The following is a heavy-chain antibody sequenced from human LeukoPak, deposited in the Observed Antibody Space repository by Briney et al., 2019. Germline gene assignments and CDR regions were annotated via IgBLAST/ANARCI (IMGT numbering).Heavy chain of an antibody. CDR3: ARGEYYYDSSGRGPLGY. CDR1: GYTFTGYY. D-gene: IGHD3-22*01. J-gene: IGHJ4*02. V-gene: IGHV1-2*02. Sequence: ASVKVSCKASGYTFTGYYMHWVRQAPGQGLEWMGWINPNSGGTNYVQKFQGRVTMTRDTSISTAYMELSRLRSDDTAVYYCARGEYYYDSSGRGPLGYWGQGTLVTVSS. CDR2: INPNSGGT.